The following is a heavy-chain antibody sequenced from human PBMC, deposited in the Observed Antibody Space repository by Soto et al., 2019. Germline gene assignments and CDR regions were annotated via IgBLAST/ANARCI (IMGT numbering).Heavy chain of an antibody. Sequence: TSETLSLTCTVSGGSISSYYWSWIRQPPGKGLEWIGYIYYGGSTNYNPSLKSRVTISVDTSKNQFPLKLSSVTAADTAVYYCARAWGFYFGFWARGILVTVSS. V-gene: IGHV4-59*01. CDR2: IYYGGST. CDR1: GGSISSYY. D-gene: IGHD1-26*01. J-gene: IGHJ4*02. CDR3: ARAWGFYFGF.